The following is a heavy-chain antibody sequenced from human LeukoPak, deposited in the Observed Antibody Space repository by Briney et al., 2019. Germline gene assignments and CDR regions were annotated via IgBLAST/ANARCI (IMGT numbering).Heavy chain of an antibody. CDR3: ARTERIVVVVAANDAFDI. Sequence: ASVKVSCKASGYTFTSYGISWVRQAPGQGLEWMGWISAYNGNTNYAQKLQGRVTMTTDTSTSTAYMELRSLRSDDTAVYYCARTERIVVVVAANDAFDIWGQGTMDTVSS. J-gene: IGHJ3*02. D-gene: IGHD2-15*01. V-gene: IGHV1-18*01. CDR2: ISAYNGNT. CDR1: GYTFTSYG.